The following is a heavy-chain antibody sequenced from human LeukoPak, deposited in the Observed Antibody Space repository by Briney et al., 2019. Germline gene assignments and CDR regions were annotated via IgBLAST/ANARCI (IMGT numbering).Heavy chain of an antibody. CDR1: GFTLSNAW. CDR3: TTGSDSSSWADAFDI. J-gene: IGHJ3*02. V-gene: IGHV3-15*01. CDR2: IKSKTDGGTT. Sequence: PGGSLRLSCAASGFTLSNAWMSWVRQAPGKGLEWVGRIKSKTDGGTTDYAAPVKGRFTISRDDSKNTLYLQMNSLKTEDTAVYYCTTGSDSSSWADAFDIWGQGTMVTVSS. D-gene: IGHD6-13*01.